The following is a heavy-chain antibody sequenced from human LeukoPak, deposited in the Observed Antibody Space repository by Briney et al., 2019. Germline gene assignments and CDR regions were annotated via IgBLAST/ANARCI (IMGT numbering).Heavy chain of an antibody. D-gene: IGHD2-15*01. CDR3: ARVEVPRDINDWYFDL. J-gene: IGHJ2*01. CDR2: IYTSGST. V-gene: IGHV4-4*07. CDR1: GGSISSYY. Sequence: TSETLSLTCTVSGGSISSYYWSWIRQPAGKGLEWIGRIYTSGSTNYNPSLKSRVTMSVDTSKNQFSLKLSSVTAADTAVYYCARVEVPRDINDWYFDLWGRGTLVTVSS.